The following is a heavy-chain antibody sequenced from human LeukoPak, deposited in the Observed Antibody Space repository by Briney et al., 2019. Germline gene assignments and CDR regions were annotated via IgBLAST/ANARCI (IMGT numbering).Heavy chain of an antibody. Sequence: GGSLRLSCAASGLTFSSYSMNWVRQAPGKGLEWVSYISSSSSTIYYADSVKGRFTISRDNAKNSLYLQMNSLRAEDTAVYYCARDPDSSGWYGAFDIWGQGTMVTVSS. V-gene: IGHV3-48*04. CDR2: ISSSSSTI. J-gene: IGHJ3*02. CDR3: ARDPDSSGWYGAFDI. CDR1: GLTFSSYS. D-gene: IGHD6-19*01.